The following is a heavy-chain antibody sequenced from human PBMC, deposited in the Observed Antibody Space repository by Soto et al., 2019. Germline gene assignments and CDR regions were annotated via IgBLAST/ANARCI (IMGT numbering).Heavy chain of an antibody. CDR2: IYHSGST. CDR3: ARESREYYFDY. CDR1: GGSISSSSYY. V-gene: IGHV4-39*07. Sequence: PSEILSLTCTVSGGSISSSSYYWGRIRQPPGKGLEWIGSIYHSGSTYYNPSLKSRVTISIDTSKTQFSLRLSSVTAADTAVYYCARESREYYFDYWGQGTLVTVSS. J-gene: IGHJ4*02.